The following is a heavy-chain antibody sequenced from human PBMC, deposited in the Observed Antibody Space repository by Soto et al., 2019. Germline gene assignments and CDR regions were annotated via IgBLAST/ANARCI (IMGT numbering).Heavy chain of an antibody. V-gene: IGHV4-61*08. CDR3: AREAYNGNFYCYFQH. CDR2: IYYSGTT. Sequence: SETLSLTCTVSGDSVSSGAHYWSWIRQPPGKGLEWIGYIYYSGTTNSNPSLKSRVSISVDTSKNQFSLKLNSVTAADTAVYLCAREAYNGNFYCYFQHWGQGTLGTVSS. D-gene: IGHD1-26*01. CDR1: GDSVSSGAHY. J-gene: IGHJ1*01.